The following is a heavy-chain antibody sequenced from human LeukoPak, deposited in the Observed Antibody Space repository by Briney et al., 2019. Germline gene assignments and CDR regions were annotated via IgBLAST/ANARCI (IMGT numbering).Heavy chain of an antibody. V-gene: IGHV3-7*01. D-gene: IGHD2-15*01. J-gene: IGHJ4*02. CDR2: IKQDGSEK. Sequence: PGGSLRLSCAASGFTISSYWMSWVRQAPGKGLEWVANIKQDGSEKYYVDSVKGRFTISRDNAKNSLYLQMNSLRAEDTAVYYCARGRVVVGASTLYYLDYWGQGTLVSVSS. CDR1: GFTISSYW. CDR3: ARGRVVVGASTLYYLDY.